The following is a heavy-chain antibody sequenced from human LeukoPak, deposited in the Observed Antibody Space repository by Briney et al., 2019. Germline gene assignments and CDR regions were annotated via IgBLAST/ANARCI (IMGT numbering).Heavy chain of an antibody. J-gene: IGHJ3*02. Sequence: GGSLRLSCAASGFTFSSYWMSWVLQAPGKGLEWVANIKQDGSEKYYVDSVKGRFTISRDNAKNSLYLQMNSLRAEDTAVYYCARAQHELLRAFDIWGRGTMVTVSS. CDR3: ARAQHELLRAFDI. D-gene: IGHD2-15*01. V-gene: IGHV3-7*01. CDR1: GFTFSSYW. CDR2: IKQDGSEK.